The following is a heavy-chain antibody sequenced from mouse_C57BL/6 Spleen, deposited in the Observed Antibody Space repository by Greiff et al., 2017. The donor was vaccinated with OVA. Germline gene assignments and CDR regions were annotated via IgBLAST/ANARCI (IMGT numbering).Heavy chain of an antibody. Sequence: QVQLQQPGAELVMPGASVKLSCKASGYTFTSYWMHWVKQRPGQGLEWLGEIDPSDSYTNYNQKFKGKSTLTVDKSSSTAYMQLSSLTSEDSAVYYCARTEVVATNWYFDVWGTGTTVTVSS. CDR2: IDPSDSYT. CDR3: ARTEVVATNWYFDV. V-gene: IGHV1-69*01. CDR1: GYTFTSYW. D-gene: IGHD1-1*01. J-gene: IGHJ1*03.